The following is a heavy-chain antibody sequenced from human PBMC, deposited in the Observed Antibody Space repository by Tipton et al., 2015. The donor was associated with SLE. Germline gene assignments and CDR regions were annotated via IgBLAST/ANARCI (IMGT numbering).Heavy chain of an antibody. CDR2: MHHGGGT. CDR3: ARDARSCGCWDFVYLWHEGMIVVFSSSPPTRTDF. D-gene: IGHD5/OR15-5a*01. V-gene: IGHV4-39*07. Sequence: TLSLTCTVSGGSISTGAYYWGWIRQPPGKGMEWIGSMHHGGGTFCSPSLKSRVTISLDTSMNQFSLKLSSVTAADTAVYYCARDARSCGCWDFVYLWHEGMIVVFSSSPPTRTDF. CDR1: GGSISTGAYY. J-gene: IGHJ1*01.